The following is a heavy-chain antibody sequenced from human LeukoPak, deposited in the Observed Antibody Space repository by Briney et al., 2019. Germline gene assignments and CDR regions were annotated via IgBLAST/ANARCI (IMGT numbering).Heavy chain of an antibody. Sequence: SETLSLTCTVSGGSISSSSYYWGWIRQPPGKGLEWIGSIYYGGSTYYNPSPKSRVITSVDTSKNQFSLKLSSVTAADTALYYCAKNKRATGYSSSTDAFDIWGQGTMVTVSS. J-gene: IGHJ3*02. V-gene: IGHV4-39*07. CDR3: AKNKRATGYSSSTDAFDI. D-gene: IGHD6-13*01. CDR1: GGSISSSSYY. CDR2: IYYGGST.